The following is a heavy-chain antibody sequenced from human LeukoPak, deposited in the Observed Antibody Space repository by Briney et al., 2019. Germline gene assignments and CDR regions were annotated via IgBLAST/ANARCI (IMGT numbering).Heavy chain of an antibody. CDR2: INPNSGGT. Sequence: ASVKVSCKASGYTFTSYYMHWVRQAPGQGLEWMGWINPNSGGTNYAQKFQGWVTMTRDTSISTAYMELSRLRSDDTAVYYCARDRGGYCSGGSCYDAFDIWGQGTMVTVSS. CDR1: GYTFTSYY. V-gene: IGHV1-2*04. J-gene: IGHJ3*02. D-gene: IGHD2-15*01. CDR3: ARDRGGYCSGGSCYDAFDI.